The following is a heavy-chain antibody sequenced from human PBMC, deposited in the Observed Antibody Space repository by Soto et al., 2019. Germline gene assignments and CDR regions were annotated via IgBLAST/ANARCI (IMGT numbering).Heavy chain of an antibody. CDR3: ARNEPLVADARYYYYYMDV. Sequence: GESLKISCKGSGYSFTSYWIGWVRQMPGKGLEWMGIIYPGDSDTRYSPSFQGQVTISADKSISTAYLQWSSLKASDTAMYYCARNEPLVADARYYYYYMDVWGKGTTVTGS. D-gene: IGHD2-21*01. CDR1: GYSFTSYW. CDR2: IYPGDSDT. V-gene: IGHV5-51*01. J-gene: IGHJ6*03.